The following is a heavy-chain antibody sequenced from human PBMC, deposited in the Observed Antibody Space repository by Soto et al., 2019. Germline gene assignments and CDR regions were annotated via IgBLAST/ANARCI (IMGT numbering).Heavy chain of an antibody. Sequence: PGGSLRLSCAASGFTFSSYGMHWVRQAPGKGLEWVAVISYDGSNKYYADSVKGRFTISRDNSKNTLYLQMNSLRAEDTAVYYCAKSGRVWSGYYPFDYWGQGTLVTVSS. D-gene: IGHD3-3*01. CDR2: ISYDGSNK. V-gene: IGHV3-30*18. CDR1: GFTFSSYG. CDR3: AKSGRVWSGYYPFDY. J-gene: IGHJ4*02.